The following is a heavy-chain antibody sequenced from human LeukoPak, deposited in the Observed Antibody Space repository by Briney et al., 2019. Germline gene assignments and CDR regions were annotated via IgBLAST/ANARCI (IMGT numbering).Heavy chain of an antibody. CDR1: GGSISSGDYS. J-gene: IGHJ4*02. CDR2: IYYSGST. CDR3: ARVPGWAVVTRSFDY. Sequence: SQTLSLTCTVSGGSISSGDYSWSWIRQPPGKGLEWIGYIYYSGSTYYNPSLKSRVTISVDTSKNQFSLKLSSVTAADTAVYYCARVPGWAVVTRSFDYWGQGTLVTVSS. V-gene: IGHV4-30-4*01. D-gene: IGHD2-15*01.